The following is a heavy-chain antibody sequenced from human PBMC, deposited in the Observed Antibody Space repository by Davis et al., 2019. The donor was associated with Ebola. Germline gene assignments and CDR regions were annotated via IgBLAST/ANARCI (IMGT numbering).Heavy chain of an antibody. CDR2: IKQDGSEK. CDR3: ARGRDYEYYFDY. J-gene: IGHJ4*02. V-gene: IGHV3-7*03. Sequence: GESLKISCAASGFTFSSYWMSWVRQAPGKGLEWVANIKQDGSEKYYVDSVKGRFTISRDNAKNSLYLQMNSLRAEDTAVYYCARGRDYEYYFDYWGQGTLVTVSS. CDR1: GFTFSSYW. D-gene: IGHD3-22*01.